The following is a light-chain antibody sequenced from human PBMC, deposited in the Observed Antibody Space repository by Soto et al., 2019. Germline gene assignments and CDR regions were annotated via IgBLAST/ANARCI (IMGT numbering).Light chain of an antibody. CDR3: QQYNNWPPWT. CDR1: QSVSSN. CDR2: GAS. Sequence: EIVMTQSPATLSVSPGERATLSCRGSQSVSSNLAWYQQKPGQAPRLLIYGASTRATGIPVRFSGSGSGTEFTLTISSLQSEDFAVYYCQQYNNWPPWTFGQGTKVEIK. J-gene: IGKJ1*01. V-gene: IGKV3-15*01.